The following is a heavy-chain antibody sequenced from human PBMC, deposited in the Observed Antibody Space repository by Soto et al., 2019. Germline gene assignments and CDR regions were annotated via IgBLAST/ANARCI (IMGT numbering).Heavy chain of an antibody. CDR2: ISGSGGST. CDR1: GFTFSSYA. D-gene: IGHD3-22*01. V-gene: IGHV3-23*01. CDR3: AKVGGIRYYYDSSGYYP. Sequence: GGSLRLSCAASGFTFSSYAMSWVRQAPGKGLEWVSAISGSGGSTYYADSVKGRFTISRDNSKNTLYLQMNSLRAEDTAVYYCAKVGGIRYYYDSSGYYPWGQGTLVTVSS. J-gene: IGHJ5*02.